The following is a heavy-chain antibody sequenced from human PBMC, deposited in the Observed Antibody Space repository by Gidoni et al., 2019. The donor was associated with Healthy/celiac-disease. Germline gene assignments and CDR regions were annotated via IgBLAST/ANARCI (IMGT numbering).Heavy chain of an antibody. J-gene: IGHJ6*03. CDR2: IYYSGST. V-gene: IGHV4-39*01. D-gene: IGHD6-19*01. Sequence: QLQLQESGPGLVKPSETLSLTCTVSGGSISSSSYYWGWIRQPPGKGLEWIGSIYYSGSTYYNPSLTSRVTISVDTSKNQFSLKLSSVTAADTAVYYCARRGGRSSGWPFDIYYYYYYYMDVWGKGTTVTVSS. CDR1: GGSISSSSYY. CDR3: ARRGGRSSGWPFDIYYYYYYYMDV.